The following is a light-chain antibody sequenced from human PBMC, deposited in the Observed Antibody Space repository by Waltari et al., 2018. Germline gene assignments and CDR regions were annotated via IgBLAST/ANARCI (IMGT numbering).Light chain of an antibody. V-gene: IGKV3-15*01. Sequence: EIVMTQSPATLSVSPGERATLSCRASQSVRSNLAWYTQKPGQAPRLLIYGASTRATGIPARFSGSGSGTEFTLTISSLQSEDFAVYYCQQYNNWPPLTFGGGTKVEIK. J-gene: IGKJ4*01. CDR1: QSVRSN. CDR2: GAS. CDR3: QQYNNWPPLT.